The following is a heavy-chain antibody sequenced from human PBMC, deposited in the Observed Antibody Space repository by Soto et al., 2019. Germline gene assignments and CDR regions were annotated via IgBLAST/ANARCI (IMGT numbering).Heavy chain of an antibody. CDR2: ISAYNGNT. J-gene: IGHJ5*02. D-gene: IGHD6-13*01. Sequence: ASGKVSCKASGYTFTSYGISWVRQAPGQGLEWMGWISAYNGNTNYAQKLQGRVTMTTDTSTSTAYMELRSLRSDDTAVYYCARAAAGPNWFDPWGQGTLVTVSS. CDR3: ARAAAGPNWFDP. V-gene: IGHV1-18*01. CDR1: GYTFTSYG.